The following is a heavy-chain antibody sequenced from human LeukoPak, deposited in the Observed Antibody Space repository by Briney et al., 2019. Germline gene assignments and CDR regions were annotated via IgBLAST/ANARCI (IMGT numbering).Heavy chain of an antibody. CDR1: GFTVSSNS. D-gene: IGHD4-17*01. CDR2: IYSGGNT. V-gene: IGHV3-53*01. J-gene: IGHJ4*02. CDR3: ARRAGEYSHPYDY. Sequence: GGSLRLSCAVSGFTVSSNSMSWVRQAPGKGLEWVSFIYSGGNTHYSDSVKGRFTISRDNSKNTLYLQMNSLRADDTAVYYCARRAGEYSHPYDYWGQGTLVTVSS.